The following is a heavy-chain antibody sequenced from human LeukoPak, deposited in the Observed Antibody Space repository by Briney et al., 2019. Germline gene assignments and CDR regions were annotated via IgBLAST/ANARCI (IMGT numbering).Heavy chain of an antibody. Sequence: SVKVSCKASGGTFSSYAISWVRQAPGQGLEWMGGIIPIFGTANYAQKFQGRVTITADESASTAYMELSSLRSEDTAVYYCARDKNTNYYYYYGMDVWGQGTTVTVSS. D-gene: IGHD1/OR15-1a*01. CDR2: IIPIFGTA. CDR1: GGTFSSYA. CDR3: ARDKNTNYYYYYGMDV. J-gene: IGHJ6*02. V-gene: IGHV1-69*13.